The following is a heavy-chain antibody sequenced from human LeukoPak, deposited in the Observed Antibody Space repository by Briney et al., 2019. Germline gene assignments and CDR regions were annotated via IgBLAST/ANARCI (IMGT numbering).Heavy chain of an antibody. J-gene: IGHJ5*02. D-gene: IGHD3-3*01. CDR1: GYTLTELS. Sequence: ASVTVSCKVSGYTLTELSMHWVRQAPGKGLEWMGGFDPEDGETIYAQKFQGRVTMTEDTSTDTAYMELSSLRSEDTAVYYCATERPRYDFWSGYFGHPWGQGTLVTVSS. CDR2: FDPEDGET. V-gene: IGHV1-24*01. CDR3: ATERPRYDFWSGYFGHP.